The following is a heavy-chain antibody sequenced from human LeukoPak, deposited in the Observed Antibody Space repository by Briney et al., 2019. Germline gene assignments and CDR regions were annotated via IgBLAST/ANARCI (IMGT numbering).Heavy chain of an antibody. D-gene: IGHD2-8*02. CDR1: GLIFNSHW. CDR2: IRQDGDEK. CDR3: ARVRTEWYIDL. J-gene: IGHJ2*01. Sequence: GGSLRLSCAGSGLIFNSHWMTWVRQAPGMGLEWVGNIRQDGDEKFYADSVRGRFTISRDNAKNSLYLHLNSLRAEDTAIYYCARVRTEWYIDLWGRGTLVTVSP. V-gene: IGHV3-7*01.